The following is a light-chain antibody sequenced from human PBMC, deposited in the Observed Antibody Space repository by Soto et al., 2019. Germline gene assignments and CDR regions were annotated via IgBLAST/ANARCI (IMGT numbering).Light chain of an antibody. J-gene: IGKJ5*01. V-gene: IGKV1-5*01. CDR1: QSISYR. CDR2: DVS. Sequence: DIQMTQSPSTLSASVGDRVTITCRASQSISYRLAWYQQKPGKAPSVLIYDVSNLESGVPSRFSGSGSGTEFTLTISSLQPEDFATYYCQQYESLPLTFGQGTRLEIK. CDR3: QQYESLPLT.